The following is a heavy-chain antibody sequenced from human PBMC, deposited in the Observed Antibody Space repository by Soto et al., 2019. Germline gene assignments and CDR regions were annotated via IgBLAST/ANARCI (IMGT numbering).Heavy chain of an antibody. Sequence: QVQLQESGPGLVKPSQTLSLTCIVSGGSMSSRDYYWSWIRQYPGKGLEWIGYIYYSGSTYYHSSLMSRVSISIDTSKKPFSLKLNSVTAADTAVYYCARERLDSGVGQGAMDVWGQGITVTVSS. J-gene: IGHJ6*02. CDR2: IYYSGST. CDR1: GGSMSSRDYY. CDR3: ARERLDSGVGQGAMDV. V-gene: IGHV4-31*03. D-gene: IGHD2-8*01.